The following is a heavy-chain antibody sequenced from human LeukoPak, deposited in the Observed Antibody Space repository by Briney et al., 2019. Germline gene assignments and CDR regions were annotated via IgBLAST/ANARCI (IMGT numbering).Heavy chain of an antibody. Sequence: GGSLRLSCAASGFTFSSYSMNWVRQAPGKGLEWVSSISSSSSYIYYADSVKGRFTISRDNAKNSLYLQMNSLRAEDTAVYYCAKDAMIVVVTGAFDIWGQGTMVTVSS. V-gene: IGHV3-21*01. D-gene: IGHD3-22*01. CDR2: ISSSSSYI. J-gene: IGHJ3*02. CDR1: GFTFSSYS. CDR3: AKDAMIVVVTGAFDI.